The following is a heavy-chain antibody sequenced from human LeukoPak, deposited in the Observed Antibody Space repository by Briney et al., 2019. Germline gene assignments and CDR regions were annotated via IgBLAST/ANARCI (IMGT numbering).Heavy chain of an antibody. Sequence: GGSLRLSCAASGFTFSTFAMHWVRHTPGKGLEWVAVISYDGSNKYYADSVKGRFTISRDNSKNTLYLQMNSLRAEDTAVYYCARDSSSSWIYYYYGMDVWGQGTTVTVSS. CDR2: ISYDGSNK. V-gene: IGHV3-30*04. D-gene: IGHD6-13*01. J-gene: IGHJ6*02. CDR3: ARDSSSSWIYYYYGMDV. CDR1: GFTFSTFA.